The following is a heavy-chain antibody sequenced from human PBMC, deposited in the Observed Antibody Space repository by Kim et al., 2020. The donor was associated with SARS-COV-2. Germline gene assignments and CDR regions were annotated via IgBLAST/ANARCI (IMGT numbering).Heavy chain of an antibody. D-gene: IGHD6-13*01. CDR3: ARDGHIAAAGTEGNWFDP. V-gene: IGHV7-4-1*02. Sequence: ASVKVSCKASGYTFTSYAMNWVRQAPGQGLEWMGWINTNTGNPTYAQGFTGRFVFSLDTYVSTAYLQISSLKAEDTAVYYCARDGHIAAAGTEGNWFDPWGQGTLVTVSS. J-gene: IGHJ5*02. CDR2: INTNTGNP. CDR1: GYTFTSYA.